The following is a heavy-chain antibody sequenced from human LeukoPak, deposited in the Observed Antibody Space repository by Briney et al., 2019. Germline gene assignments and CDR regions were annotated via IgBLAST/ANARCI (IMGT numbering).Heavy chain of an antibody. Sequence: SETLSLSCSGSLYSISSGFYWAWIRQPPGEGLGWLGIIYQSGKTYCNPSLERRVTVSVDTSKNQFSLEMNSMTAADTAMYYCARGLPGGQLSRYDYWGQGTLVTVSS. CDR3: ARGLPGGQLSRYDY. J-gene: IGHJ4*02. D-gene: IGHD6-13*01. CDR1: LYSISSGFY. CDR2: IYQSGKT. V-gene: IGHV4-38-2*02.